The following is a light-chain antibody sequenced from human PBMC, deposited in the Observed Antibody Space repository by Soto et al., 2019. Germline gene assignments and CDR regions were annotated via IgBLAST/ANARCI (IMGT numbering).Light chain of an antibody. Sequence: LTQPPSVSGAPGQRVTISCTGSSANIGAGFDVHWYQQHPGKAPKLMIYEGSKRPSGVSNRFSGSKSGNTASLTISGLQAEDEADHYCCSYAGSSTFFYVFGTGTKVTVL. CDR2: EGS. V-gene: IGLV2-23*03. CDR3: CSYAGSSTFFYV. J-gene: IGLJ1*01. CDR1: SANIGAGFD.